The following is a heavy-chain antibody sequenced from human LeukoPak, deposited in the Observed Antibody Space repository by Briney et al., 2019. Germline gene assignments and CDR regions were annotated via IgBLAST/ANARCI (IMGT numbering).Heavy chain of an antibody. CDR2: ISASSGTV. V-gene: IGHV3-48*04. CDR1: GLSLSSSH. J-gene: IGHJ2*01. CDR3: TNGLGLRRMI. D-gene: IGHD4-17*01. Sequence: GGSLTLSCAASGLSLSSSHMHWVRQSPGGGLEWLSYISASSGTVFSADSVKGRFSISRDNARESLFLQMNSLRVEDTAVYYCTNGLGLRRMIWGRGTLVIVSS.